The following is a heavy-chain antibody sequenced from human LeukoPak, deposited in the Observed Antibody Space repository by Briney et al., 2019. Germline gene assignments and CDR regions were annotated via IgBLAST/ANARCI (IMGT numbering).Heavy chain of an antibody. V-gene: IGHV1-2*02. D-gene: IGHD6-13*01. CDR3: ARLEAGYSSSWYRY. CDR2: MNPNSGDT. J-gene: IGHJ4*02. CDR1: GYTFTGYY. Sequence: ASVKVPCKASGYTFTGYYIHWVRQAPGQGLDWMGWMNPNSGDTKYAQKFQGRVTMTRDTSISTGYMELKWLRSDDTAVYYCARLEAGYSSSWYRYWGQGTLVTVSS.